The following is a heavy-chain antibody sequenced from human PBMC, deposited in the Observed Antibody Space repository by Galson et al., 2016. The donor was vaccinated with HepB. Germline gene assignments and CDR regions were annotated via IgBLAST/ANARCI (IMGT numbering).Heavy chain of an antibody. CDR2: ITGSGTVL. J-gene: IGHJ4*02. D-gene: IGHD3-3*01. V-gene: IGHV3-11*01. CDR1: GFTFGDSY. Sequence: SLRLSCAASGFTFGDSYMSWIRQAPGKGLEWISCITGSGTVLFYAASVKGRFTISRDNARNSLYLNLNSLRAEDKAVYYCARGHYEVWGQGTLVTVSS. CDR3: ARGHYEV.